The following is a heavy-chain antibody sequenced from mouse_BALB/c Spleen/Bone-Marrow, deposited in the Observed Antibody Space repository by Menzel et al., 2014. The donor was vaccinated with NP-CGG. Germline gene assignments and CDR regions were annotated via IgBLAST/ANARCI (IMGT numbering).Heavy chain of an antibody. CDR2: ISGDGRYT. J-gene: IGHJ3*01. V-gene: IGHV5-9-2*01. CDR1: GFSFSNYG. D-gene: IGHD2-4*01. CDR3: ARHAYYDQTEVSFVY. Sequence: EVKLVESGGGLVKSGGSLKLSCAASGFSFSNYGMSWVRQTPEKRLEWVATISGDGRYTFYSDSVKGRFTISRDNAKNNLYLQLCSLRSEDTALYYCARHAYYDQTEVSFVYWGQGTLVTVSA.